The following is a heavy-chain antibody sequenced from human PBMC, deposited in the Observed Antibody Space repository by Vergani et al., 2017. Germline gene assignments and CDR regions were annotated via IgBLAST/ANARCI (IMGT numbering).Heavy chain of an antibody. D-gene: IGHD2-21*01. V-gene: IGHV1-2*02. CDR1: GYTFTGYY. Sequence: QVQLVQSGAEVKKPGASVKVSCKASGYTFTGYYMHWVRQAPGQGLEWMGWINPNSGGTNYAQKLQGRVTMTTDTSTSTAYMELRSLRSDDTAVYYCARALGGYSPFGWFDPWGQGTLVTVSS. J-gene: IGHJ5*02. CDR2: INPNSGGT. CDR3: ARALGGYSPFGWFDP.